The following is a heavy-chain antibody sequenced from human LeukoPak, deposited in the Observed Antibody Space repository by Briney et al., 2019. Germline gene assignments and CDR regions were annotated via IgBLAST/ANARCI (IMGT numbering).Heavy chain of an antibody. D-gene: IGHD3-10*01. Sequence: SETLSLTCAVYGGSFSGCYWSWIRQPPGKGLEWIGEINHSGSTNYNPSLKSRVTISVDTPKNQFSLKLSSVTAADTAVYYCARGRGVAAKDYWGQGTLVTVSS. V-gene: IGHV4-34*01. CDR3: ARGRGVAAKDY. J-gene: IGHJ4*02. CDR1: GGSFSGCY. CDR2: INHSGST.